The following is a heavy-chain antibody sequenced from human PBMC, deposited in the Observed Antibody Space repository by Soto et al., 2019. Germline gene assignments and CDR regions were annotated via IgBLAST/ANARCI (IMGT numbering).Heavy chain of an antibody. CDR2: TTDTDGSNE. D-gene: IGHD3-22*01. J-gene: IGHJ4*02. CDR1: GITFRSRA. CDR3: ARDQTDSGGYSDS. V-gene: IGHV3-23*01. Sequence: LRLSCVASGITFRSRAMSWVRQAPGEGLEWVSTTTDTDGSNEYYADSVKGRFTISRDNSKNTVYLQVSKLRAEDTAVYFCARDQTDSGGYSDSWGQGTLVTVSS.